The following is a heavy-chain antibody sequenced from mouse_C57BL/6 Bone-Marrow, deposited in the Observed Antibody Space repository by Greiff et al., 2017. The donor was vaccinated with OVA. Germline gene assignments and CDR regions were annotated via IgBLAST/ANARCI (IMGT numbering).Heavy chain of an antibody. Sequence: QVQLKQPGAELVKPGASVKVSCKASGYTLTSYWMHWVKQRPGQGLEWIGRIHPSDSDTNYNQKFKGKATLTVDKSSSTAYMQLSSLTSEDSAVYYCAIGVITTGWFAYWGQGTLVTVSA. J-gene: IGHJ3*01. V-gene: IGHV1-74*01. CDR1: GYTLTSYW. CDR3: AIGVITTGWFAY. D-gene: IGHD2-4*01. CDR2: IHPSDSDT.